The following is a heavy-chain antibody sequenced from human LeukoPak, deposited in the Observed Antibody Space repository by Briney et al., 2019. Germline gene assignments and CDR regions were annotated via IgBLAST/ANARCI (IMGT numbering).Heavy chain of an antibody. J-gene: IGHJ5*02. D-gene: IGHD6-19*01. CDR1: GFTFSSYE. CDR3: ARDPSIPVAGTLDH. V-gene: IGHV3-48*03. CDR2: ISSSGSTI. Sequence: GGSLRLSCAASGFTFSSYEMNWVRQAPGKGLEWVSYISSSGSTIYYADSVKGRFTISRDNAKNSLDLQMNSLRAEDTAVYYCARDPSIPVAGTLDHWGQGTLVTVSS.